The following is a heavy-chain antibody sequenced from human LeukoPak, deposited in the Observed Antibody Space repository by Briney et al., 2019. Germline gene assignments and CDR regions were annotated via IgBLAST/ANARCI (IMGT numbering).Heavy chain of an antibody. J-gene: IGHJ6*02. V-gene: IGHV1-69*04. D-gene: IGHD3-9*01. CDR1: GGTFSGYA. Sequence: SVKVSCKASGGTFSGYAISWMRQAPGQGLEWMGRIIPILGIANYAQKFQGRVTITADKSTSTAYMELSSLRSEDTAVYYCARGTYDILTGYHYYYYYGMDVWGQGTTVTVSS. CDR2: IIPILGIA. CDR3: ARGTYDILTGYHYYYYYGMDV.